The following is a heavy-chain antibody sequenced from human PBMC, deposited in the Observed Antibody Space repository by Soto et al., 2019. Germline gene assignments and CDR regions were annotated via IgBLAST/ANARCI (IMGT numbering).Heavy chain of an antibody. CDR1: GYTFTSYG. Sequence: QVPLVQSGAEVKKPGASVKVSCKPSGYTFTSYGISWVRQAPGQGLEWMGWISAYNGNTNYAQKLQGRVTMTTDTSTSTAYMELRSLRSDDTAVYFCASDFGYGDCQDFDYWGQGTLVTVSS. CDR3: ASDFGYGDCQDFDY. D-gene: IGHD4-17*01. J-gene: IGHJ4*02. V-gene: IGHV1-18*01. CDR2: ISAYNGNT.